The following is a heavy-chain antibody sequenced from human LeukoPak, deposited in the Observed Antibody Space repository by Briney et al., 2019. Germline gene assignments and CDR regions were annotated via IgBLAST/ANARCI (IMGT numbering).Heavy chain of an antibody. CDR3: ARGGLIPYYFDY. CDR1: GGSISSYY. J-gene: IGHJ4*02. CDR2: IYYSGST. V-gene: IGHV4-59*12. Sequence: SETLSLTCTVSGGSISSYYWSWIRQPPGKGLEWIGYIYYSGSTNYNPSLKSRVTISVDTSKNQFSLKLSSVTAADTAVYYCARGGLIPYYFDYWGQGTLVTVSS.